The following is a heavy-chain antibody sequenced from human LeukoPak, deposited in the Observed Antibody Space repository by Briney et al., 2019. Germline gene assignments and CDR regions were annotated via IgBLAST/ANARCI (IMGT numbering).Heavy chain of an antibody. V-gene: IGHV4-38-2*02. D-gene: IGHD3-22*01. CDR1: GYSISSGYY. CDR3: ARRRSTIIVVGPFDY. CDR2: IYHSGST. Sequence: SETLSLTCTVSGYSISSGYYWGWIRQPPGKGLEWIGSIYHSGSTYYNPSLKSRVTISVDTSKNQFSLKLSSVTAADTAVYYCARRRSTIIVVGPFDYWGQGTLVTVSS. J-gene: IGHJ4*02.